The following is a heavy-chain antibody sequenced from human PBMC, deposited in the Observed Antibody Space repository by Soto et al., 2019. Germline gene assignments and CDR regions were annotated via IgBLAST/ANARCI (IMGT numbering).Heavy chain of an antibody. CDR1: GDNLDRYW. D-gene: IGHD3-3*01. CDR3: ARLKDFGVGPYFDY. J-gene: IGHJ4*02. CDR2: IYPGDSDT. V-gene: IGHV5-51*01. Sequence: GAALKISCEGSGDNLDRYWIAWVRQMPGKGMEWMGIIYPGDSDTRYSPSFQGQVTISADKSISTAYLQWSSLKASDTAMYYCARLKDFGVGPYFDYWGQGTLVTVS.